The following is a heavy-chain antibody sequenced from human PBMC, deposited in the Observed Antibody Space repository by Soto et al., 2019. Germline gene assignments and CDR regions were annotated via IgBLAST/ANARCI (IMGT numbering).Heavy chain of an antibody. CDR1: GFTFSSYS. Sequence: GGSLRLSCAASGFTFSSYSMHWVRQAPGKGLEWVAVIWYDGSNKYYADSVKGRFTISRDNSKNTLYLQMNSLRAEDTAVYYCARDLCGSSCLYYYYYYGMDVWGQGTTVTVSS. D-gene: IGHD6-13*01. CDR2: IWYDGSNK. J-gene: IGHJ6*02. CDR3: ARDLCGSSCLYYYYYYGMDV. V-gene: IGHV3-33*01.